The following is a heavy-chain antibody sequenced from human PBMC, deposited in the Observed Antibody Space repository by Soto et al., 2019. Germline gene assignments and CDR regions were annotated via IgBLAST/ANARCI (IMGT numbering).Heavy chain of an antibody. CDR2: IYHSGRT. CDR3: ARTPTP. Sequence: SETLSLTCTVSGGSMSNGYYYWSWVRQNPGKGLEWIGHIYHSGRTYYNPSLKSRVTISVDRSKNQFSLKLSSVTAADTAVYYCARTPTPWGQGTLVTVSS. J-gene: IGHJ5*02. CDR1: GGSMSNGYYY. V-gene: IGHV4-30-4*08. D-gene: IGHD1-26*01.